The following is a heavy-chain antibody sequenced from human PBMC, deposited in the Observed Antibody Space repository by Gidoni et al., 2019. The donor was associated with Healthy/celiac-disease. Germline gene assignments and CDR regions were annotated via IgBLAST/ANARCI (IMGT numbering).Heavy chain of an antibody. CDR2: IYYSGST. D-gene: IGHD3-22*01. Sequence: QVQLQESGPGLAKRSQTPSPTCTVSGGPTSSGGYYRIWIRQHPGKGLEWIGYIYYSGSTYYTPSLKSRVTISVDTSKNQFSLKLSSVTAADTAVYYCARGDSSGYVLEGYWGQGTLVTVSS. J-gene: IGHJ4*02. CDR3: ARGDSSGYVLEGY. V-gene: IGHV4-31*03. CDR1: GGPTSSGGYY.